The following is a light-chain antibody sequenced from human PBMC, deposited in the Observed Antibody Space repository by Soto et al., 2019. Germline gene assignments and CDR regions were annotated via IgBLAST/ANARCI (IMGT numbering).Light chain of an antibody. Sequence: DIRMTQAPSSLSASVRDRVTITCRASQTITTFLNWYLQRPGKAPKLLIYAASNLHSGVPSRFSGAGSGTEFTLTISSLQPEDFCTYYCQQSYSSPGTFGGGTKVEIK. CDR1: QTITTF. CDR3: QQSYSSPGT. CDR2: AAS. J-gene: IGKJ4*01. V-gene: IGKV1-39*01.